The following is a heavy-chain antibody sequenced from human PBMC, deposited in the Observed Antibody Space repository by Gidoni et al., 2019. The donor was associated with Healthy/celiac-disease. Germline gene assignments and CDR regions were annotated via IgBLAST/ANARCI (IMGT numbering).Heavy chain of an antibody. CDR1: GFTFSSYA. Sequence: QVQLVESGGGVVQPGRSLRLSCSASGFTFSSYAMHWVRQAPGKGLEWVAVISYDGSNKYYADSVKGRFTISRDNSKNTLYLQMNSLRAEDTAVYYCARDPRYSSSWGFDYWGQGTLVTVSS. V-gene: IGHV3-30-3*01. CDR2: ISYDGSNK. J-gene: IGHJ4*02. CDR3: ARDPRYSSSWGFDY. D-gene: IGHD6-13*01.